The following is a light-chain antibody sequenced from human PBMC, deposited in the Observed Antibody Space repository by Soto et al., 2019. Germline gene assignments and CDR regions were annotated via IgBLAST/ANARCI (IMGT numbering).Light chain of an antibody. Sequence: MTQSPATMSVSPGERATLSCRASHSVFNNVAWYQQKPGQAHRLLIYDASTMATDIPARFSGSGSGTEVTLTISSLQSEDFAVYYCLQYKNWYTFGQGTKVELK. CDR3: LQYKNWYT. CDR2: DAS. CDR1: HSVFNN. J-gene: IGKJ2*01. V-gene: IGKV3-15*01.